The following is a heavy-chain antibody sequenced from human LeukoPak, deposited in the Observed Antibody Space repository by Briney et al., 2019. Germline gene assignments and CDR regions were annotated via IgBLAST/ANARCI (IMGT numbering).Heavy chain of an antibody. J-gene: IGHJ4*02. CDR2: TTGSGDAT. Sequence: GGSLRLSCAACRFTFSREARSRGRQAQGKGLEWVSVTTGSGDATYYADSVKGRFTISRDYSKNTLFLQMNSLRAEDTAVYYCAKGPNQYGPYYFDSWGQGTLVTVSS. CDR3: AKGPNQYGPYYFDS. CDR1: RFTFSREA. D-gene: IGHD1-14*01. V-gene: IGHV3-23*01.